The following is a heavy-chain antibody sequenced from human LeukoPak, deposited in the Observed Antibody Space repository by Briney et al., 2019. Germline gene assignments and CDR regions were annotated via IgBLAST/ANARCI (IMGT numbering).Heavy chain of an antibody. CDR1: GYTFTSYD. J-gene: IGHJ5*01. V-gene: IGHV1-8*01. D-gene: IGHD1-26*01. CDR3: AKEGSGSHFFDF. Sequence: GASVKVSCKASGYTFTSYDINWVRQATGQGLEWMGWMNPNSGNTGYAQKFQGRVTMTRNTSISTAYMELSSLRSEDTAVYYCAKEGSGSHFFDFWGQGSLVIVSS. CDR2: MNPNSGNT.